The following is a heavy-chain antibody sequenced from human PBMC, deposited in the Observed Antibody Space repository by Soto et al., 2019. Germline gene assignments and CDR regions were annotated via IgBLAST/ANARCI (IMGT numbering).Heavy chain of an antibody. CDR2: ISGSGGST. D-gene: IGHD2-2*01. J-gene: IGHJ5*02. V-gene: IGHV3-23*01. CDR1: GFTFSSYA. Sequence: GSLRLSCAASGFTFSSYAMSWVRQAPGKGLEWVSAISGSGGSTYYADSVKGRFTISRDNSKNTLYLQMNSLRAEDTAVYYCAKETRRYCSSTSCYESWFDPWGQGTLVTVSS. CDR3: AKETRRYCSSTSCYESWFDP.